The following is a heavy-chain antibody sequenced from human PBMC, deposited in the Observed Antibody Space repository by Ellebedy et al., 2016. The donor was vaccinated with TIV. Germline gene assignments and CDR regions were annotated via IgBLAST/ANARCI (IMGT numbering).Heavy chain of an antibody. CDR3: VSFYEPS. CDR1: GFRFSSYW. D-gene: IGHD2/OR15-2a*01. J-gene: IGHJ3*01. V-gene: IGHV3-74*01. Sequence: PGGSLRLSCEVSGFRFSSYWMHWVRQAPGKGLVWVSHIHSDGRTTSYADSVKGRFTIPRDNGKNMLYLQMNSLGGEDTAMYYCVSFYEPSWGQGTMVTVSS. CDR2: IHSDGRTT.